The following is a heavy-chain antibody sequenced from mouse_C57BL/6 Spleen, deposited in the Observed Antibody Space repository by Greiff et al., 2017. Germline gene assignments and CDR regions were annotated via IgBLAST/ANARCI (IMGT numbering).Heavy chain of an antibody. V-gene: IGHV3-6*01. Sequence: EVKLMESGPGLVKPSQSLSLTCSVTGYSITSGYYWNWIRQFPGNKLEWMGYISYDGSNNYNPSLKNRISITRDTSKNQFFLKLNSVTTEDTATYYCARGVLRHYFDYWGQGTTLTVSS. D-gene: IGHD1-2*01. CDR2: ISYDGSN. CDR3: ARGVLRHYFDY. CDR1: GYSITSGYY. J-gene: IGHJ2*01.